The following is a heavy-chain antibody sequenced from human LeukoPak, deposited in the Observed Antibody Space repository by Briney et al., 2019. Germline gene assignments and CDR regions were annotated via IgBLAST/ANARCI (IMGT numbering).Heavy chain of an antibody. J-gene: IGHJ4*02. V-gene: IGHV3-48*03. CDR3: ARLNSSGYYESDY. CDR1: GFPFSTYE. CDR2: ISSDSTI. D-gene: IGHD3-22*01. Sequence: PGGSLRLSCAASGFPFSTYEMNWVRQAPGKGLEWVSYISSDSTIYYADSVKSRFTISRDNAKNSLYLQMNSLRAEDTAVYYCARLNSSGYYESDYWGQGTLVTVSS.